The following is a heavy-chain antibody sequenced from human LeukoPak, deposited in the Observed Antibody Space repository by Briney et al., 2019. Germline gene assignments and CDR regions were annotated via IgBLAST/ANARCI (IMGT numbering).Heavy chain of an antibody. CDR1: VYTFTGYY. J-gene: IGHJ4*02. Sequence: GASVTVSCKASVYTFTGYYMHRVRQAPGQGLDWVGWINPNSGGTNYAQKFQGRVTMTRDTYISTAYMELSRLRCDDTAVYYCARDSPHYYDSSGYDYWGQGTLVTVSS. D-gene: IGHD3-22*01. CDR2: INPNSGGT. CDR3: ARDSPHYYDSSGYDY. V-gene: IGHV1-2*02.